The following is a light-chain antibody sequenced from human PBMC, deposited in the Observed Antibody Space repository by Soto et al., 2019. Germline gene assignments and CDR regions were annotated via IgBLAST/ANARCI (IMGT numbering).Light chain of an antibody. J-gene: IGKJ2*01. CDR3: LRYGDSPPAYT. V-gene: IGKV3-20*01. CDR2: GAS. CDR1: QSVSSRN. Sequence: EIVLTQSPGTVSLSPGERATLSCRASQSVSSRNLAWYRQKPGQAPSLLIFGASIMATGIPDRFSGSGSGTDVTLTISRLEPEDCAVYYCLRYGDSPPAYTFGQGTKLEIK.